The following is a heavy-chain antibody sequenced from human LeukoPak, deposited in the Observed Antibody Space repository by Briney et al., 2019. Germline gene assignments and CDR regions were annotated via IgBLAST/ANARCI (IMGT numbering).Heavy chain of an antibody. CDR2: IYHSGST. J-gene: IGHJ5*02. CDR3: ARQGYDFWSGFPLNWFDP. D-gene: IGHD3-3*01. CDR1: GYSLSSGYY. V-gene: IGHV4-38-2*01. Sequence: SETLSLTCAVSGYSLSSGYYWGWIRQPPGKGLEWIGSIYHSGSTYYNPSLKSRVTISADTSKNQFSLKLSSVTAADTAVYYCARQGYDFWSGFPLNWFDPWGQGTLVTVSS.